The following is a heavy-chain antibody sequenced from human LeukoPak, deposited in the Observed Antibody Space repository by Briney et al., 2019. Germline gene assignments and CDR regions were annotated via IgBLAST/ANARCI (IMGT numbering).Heavy chain of an antibody. D-gene: IGHD3-3*01. V-gene: IGHV3-21*01. CDR2: ISSSSSYI. J-gene: IGHJ3*01. CDR3: ARSMRFLEWSYDAFDL. Sequence: GGSLRLSCAASGFTFSSYSMNWVRQAPGKGLEWVSYISSSSSYIYYADSVKGRFTISRDNAKNSLYLQMKSLRGEDTAVYYCARSMRFLEWSYDAFDLWGQGTMVIVSS. CDR1: GFTFSSYS.